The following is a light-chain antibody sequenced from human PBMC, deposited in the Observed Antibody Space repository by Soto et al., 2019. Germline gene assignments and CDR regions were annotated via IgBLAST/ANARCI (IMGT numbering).Light chain of an antibody. CDR1: QDISSW. Sequence: DIQMTQSPSSVSASVGDRVTITCRARQDISSWLAWYQQRPGKAPKLLMYAASTLLNGVPSRFSGSGSGTDFTLIISSLQPEDFATYYCHQASTFPLTFGPGTKVDI. J-gene: IGKJ3*01. V-gene: IGKV1-12*01. CDR2: AAS. CDR3: HQASTFPLT.